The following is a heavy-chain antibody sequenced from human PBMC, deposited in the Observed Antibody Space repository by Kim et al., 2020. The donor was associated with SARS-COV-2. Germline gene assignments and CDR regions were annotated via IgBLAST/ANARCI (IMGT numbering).Heavy chain of an antibody. CDR3: AKEMATIQNSDDY. D-gene: IGHD5-12*01. Sequence: YADSVKGRFTISRDNSKNTLYLQMNSLRAEDTAVYYCAKEMATIQNSDDYWGQGTLVTVSS. J-gene: IGHJ4*02. V-gene: IGHV3-23*01.